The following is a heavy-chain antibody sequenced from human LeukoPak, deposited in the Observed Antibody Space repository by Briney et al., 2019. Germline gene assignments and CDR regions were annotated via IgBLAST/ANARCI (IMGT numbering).Heavy chain of an antibody. D-gene: IGHD1-26*01. Sequence: GGSLRLSCAASGFTFSSYSMNWVRQAPGKGLEWVSYISSSSSTIYYADSVKGRFSISRDNAKNSLYLQMNSLRAEDTAVYYCARLNGSPFDYWGQGTLVTVSS. CDR2: ISSSSSTI. CDR3: ARLNGSPFDY. V-gene: IGHV3-48*01. J-gene: IGHJ4*02. CDR1: GFTFSSYS.